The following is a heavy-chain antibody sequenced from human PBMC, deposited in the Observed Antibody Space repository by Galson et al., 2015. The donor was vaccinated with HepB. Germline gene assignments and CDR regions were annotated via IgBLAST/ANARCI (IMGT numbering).Heavy chain of an antibody. CDR1: GFTFSSYA. V-gene: IGHV3-30-3*01. CDR3: ARRYDYGAE. D-gene: IGHD4-17*01. Sequence: SLRLSCAASGFTFSSYAMHWVRQAPGKGLEWVAVISYDGSNKYYADSVKGRFTISRDNSKNTLYLQMNSLRAEDTAVYYCARRYDYGAEWGQGTLVTVSS. CDR2: ISYDGSNK. J-gene: IGHJ4*02.